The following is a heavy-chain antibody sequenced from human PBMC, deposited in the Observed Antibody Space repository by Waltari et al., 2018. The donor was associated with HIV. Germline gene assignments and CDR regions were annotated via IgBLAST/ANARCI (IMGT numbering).Heavy chain of an antibody. J-gene: IGHJ3*02. CDR3: ARGPMSSNAFDI. CDR2: ISSSSSYI. D-gene: IGHD3-10*02. CDR1: GFTFSTYT. Sequence: EVQLVESGGGLVKPGGSLRLSCAASGFTFSTYTMNWVRQAPGKGLEWVSSISSSSSYIFYPDSAKGRFTISRDNAKNSLYLQMNSLRAEDTAVYYCARGPMSSNAFDIWGQGTMVTVSS. V-gene: IGHV3-21*06.